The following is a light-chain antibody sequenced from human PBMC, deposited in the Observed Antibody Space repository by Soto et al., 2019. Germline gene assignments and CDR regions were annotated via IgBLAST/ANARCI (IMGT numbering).Light chain of an antibody. CDR3: QQSYSTLT. CDR2: AAS. Sequence: DIQMTQSPSSLSASVGDRVTITCRASQSISSYLNWYQQKPGKAPKLLIYAASSLQSGVPSRFSGSGSGTDFTLTISSLQPEDFATYYCQQSYSTLTFGGGTKVESN. V-gene: IGKV1-39*01. CDR1: QSISSY. J-gene: IGKJ4*01.